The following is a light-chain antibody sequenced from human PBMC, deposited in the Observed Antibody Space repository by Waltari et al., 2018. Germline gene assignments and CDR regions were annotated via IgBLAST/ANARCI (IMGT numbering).Light chain of an antibody. CDR1: PSVLYSPNQKNY. J-gene: IGKJ2*01. V-gene: IGKV4-1*01. Sequence: DLVMTQSPASLAVSLGEMATIHRTSRPSVLYSPNQKNYLAWYQQKPGQPPNLLIYWASTRESGVPDRFSGSGSGTNFTLTISSLQAEDVAVYYCQQHYTAPVTFGQGTKLEI. CDR3: QQHYTAPVT. CDR2: WAS.